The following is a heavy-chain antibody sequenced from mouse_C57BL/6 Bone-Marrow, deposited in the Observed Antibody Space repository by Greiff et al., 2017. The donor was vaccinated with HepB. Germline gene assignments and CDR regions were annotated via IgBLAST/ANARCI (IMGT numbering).Heavy chain of an antibody. D-gene: IGHD2-4*01. CDR2: IHPSDSDT. J-gene: IGHJ4*01. Sequence: QVQLQQPGAELVKPGASVKVSCKASGYTFTSYWMHWVKQRPGQGLEWIGRIHPSDSDTNYNQKFKGKATLTVDKSYSTAYMQLSSLTSEDSAVYYCAIESVYYDYDDLYYAMDYWGQGTSVTVSS. CDR3: AIESVYYDYDDLYYAMDY. CDR1: GYTFTSYW. V-gene: IGHV1-74*01.